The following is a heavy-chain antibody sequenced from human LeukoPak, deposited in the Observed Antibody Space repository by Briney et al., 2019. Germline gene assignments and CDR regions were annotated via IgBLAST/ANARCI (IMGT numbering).Heavy chain of an antibody. D-gene: IGHD2/OR15-2a*01. J-gene: IGHJ6*03. CDR2: ISGSGGST. CDR1: GFTFSSYA. CDR3: DREEYYYYMDV. Sequence: PGGSLRLSCAASGFTFSSYAMSWVRQAQGKWLEWVSVISGSGGSTYYADSVKGRFTISRDNSKNTLYLQMNSLRAEDTAVYYCDREEYYYYMDVWGKGTTVTVSS. V-gene: IGHV3-23*01.